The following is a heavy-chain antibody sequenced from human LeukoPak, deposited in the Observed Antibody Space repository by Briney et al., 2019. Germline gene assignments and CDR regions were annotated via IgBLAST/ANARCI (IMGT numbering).Heavy chain of an antibody. D-gene: IGHD5-18*01. V-gene: IGHV3-7*01. CDR3: AREKGGYNYGPDALDF. CDR2: IKQDGSLI. CDR1: GFTFSSYW. Sequence: AGGPLRLSCAACGFTFSSYWMSWVRQAPGKGLEWVANIKQDGSLIYYVDSVKGRFIISRDNAKNSLSLQMNSLRAEDTAMYYCAREKGGYNYGPDALDFGGQGTMVTVSS. J-gene: IGHJ3*01.